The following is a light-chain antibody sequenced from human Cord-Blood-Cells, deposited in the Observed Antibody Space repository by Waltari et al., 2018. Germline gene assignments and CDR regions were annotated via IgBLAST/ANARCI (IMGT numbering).Light chain of an antibody. CDR3: QPSYSTPPS. Sequence: DIQMTQSPSSLSASVGDRVTITCRASQSISSYLNWYQQKPGKAPKLLIYAASSLQSGVPSRFSGSGAGTDFTLTISSLQPEDGATYYCQPSYSTPPSLGQVTKLEI. J-gene: IGKJ2*03. V-gene: IGKV1-39*01. CDR1: QSISSY. CDR2: AAS.